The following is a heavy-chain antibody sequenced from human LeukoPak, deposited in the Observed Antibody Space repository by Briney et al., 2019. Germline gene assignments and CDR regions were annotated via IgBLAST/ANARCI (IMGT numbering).Heavy chain of an antibody. V-gene: IGHV3-21*01. CDR2: ISSSSSYL. CDR1: GFTFSSYS. D-gene: IGHD2-8*01. J-gene: IGHJ3*01. Sequence: PGGSLRLSCAASGFTFSSYSMNWARQAPGKGLEWVSSISSSSSYLYSADSLKGRFTTSRDNAKNSLYLQMNSLRAEDTALYYCARAGVWAFDFWGQGTMVTVSS. CDR3: ARAGVWAFDF.